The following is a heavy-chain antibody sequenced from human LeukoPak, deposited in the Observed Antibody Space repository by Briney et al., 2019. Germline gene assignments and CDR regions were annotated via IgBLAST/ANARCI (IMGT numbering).Heavy chain of an antibody. D-gene: IGHD6-19*01. J-gene: IGHJ4*02. CDR1: GGSISSSSYY. Sequence: SETLSLTCTVSGGSISSSSYYWSWIRQPPGKGLEWIGFIYYSGSTNYNPSLKSRVTISVDTSKNQFSLKLSSVTAADTAVYYCARHYYSSGWLYYFDYWGQGALVTVSS. CDR2: IYYSGST. V-gene: IGHV4-61*05. CDR3: ARHYYSSGWLYYFDY.